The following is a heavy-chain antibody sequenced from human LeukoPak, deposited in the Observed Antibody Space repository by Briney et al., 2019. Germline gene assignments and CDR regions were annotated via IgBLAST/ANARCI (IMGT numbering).Heavy chain of an antibody. J-gene: IGHJ4*02. Sequence: SGGPLRLSCVVSGYSFSTNMMTWVRQATGKGLEWVATILPGGRESYPVDSVKGRFTISRDNAKNSLYLQMNILRAEDTAVYYCMSAHGYWGQGTLVTVTS. CDR2: ILPGGRES. CDR3: MSAHGY. V-gene: IGHV3-7*01. CDR1: GYSFSTNM.